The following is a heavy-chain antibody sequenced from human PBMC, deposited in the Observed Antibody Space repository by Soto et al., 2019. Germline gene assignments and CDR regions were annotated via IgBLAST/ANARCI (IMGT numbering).Heavy chain of an antibody. Sequence: EVQLVESGGGLIQPGGSLRLSCAVSGFTVSNNYMSWVRQAPGKGLEGVSVIYSGGYTAYGDSVKGRFTISRDNSKNTIYLQRNSRGAGDAAVFYWGAPPGGGGYWGQGTLVTVSS. CDR1: GFTVSNNY. D-gene: IGHD3-10*01. CDR3: GAPPGGGGY. V-gene: IGHV3-53*01. CDR2: IYSGGYT. J-gene: IGHJ4*02.